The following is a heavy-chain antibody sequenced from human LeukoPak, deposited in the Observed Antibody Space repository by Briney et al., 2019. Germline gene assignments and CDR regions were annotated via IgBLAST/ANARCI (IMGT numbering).Heavy chain of an antibody. V-gene: IGHV3-7*01. CDR3: ASGRHDFLR. D-gene: IGHD3/OR15-3a*01. Sequence: GGSLLLSCAASGFFISTYWMTGVRPAPGKGLEWVANINVDGTEEHDVDSSLKGRFTIAKDNAKKSLYMHMPSTRVAATSFCYCASGRHDFLRWGQASLASVSS. CDR2: INVDGTEE. J-gene: IGHJ4*02. CDR1: GFFISTYW.